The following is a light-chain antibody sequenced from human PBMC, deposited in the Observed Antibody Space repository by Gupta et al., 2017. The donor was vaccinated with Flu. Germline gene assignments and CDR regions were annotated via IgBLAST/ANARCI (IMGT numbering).Light chain of an antibody. V-gene: IGLV2-11*01. J-gene: IGLJ1*01. CDR1: SSDVGGYNY. CDR2: DVS. Sequence: QSALTPPRSVSGSPGQSVTISCTGSSSDVGGYNYVSWYQQHPGKAPKLMIYDVSERPSGVPDRFSGSKSGNTASLTISGLQAEDEADYYCCSYAGGPYVFGTGTEVTVL. CDR3: CSYAGGPYV.